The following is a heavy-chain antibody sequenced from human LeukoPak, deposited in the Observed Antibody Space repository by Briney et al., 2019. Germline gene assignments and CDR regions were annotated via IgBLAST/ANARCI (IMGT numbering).Heavy chain of an antibody. CDR3: AKSEMRYYDSSGPH. V-gene: IGHV3-23*01. CDR2: IVASGGST. Sequence: PGGSLRLSCAASGFTFSSYAMSWVRQAPGKGLEWVSGIVASGGSTYYAESVKGRFTISRDNSKNTLYLQMNSLRAEDTAVYYCAKSEMRYYDSSGPHWGQGTLVTVSS. J-gene: IGHJ4*02. CDR1: GFTFSSYA. D-gene: IGHD3-22*01.